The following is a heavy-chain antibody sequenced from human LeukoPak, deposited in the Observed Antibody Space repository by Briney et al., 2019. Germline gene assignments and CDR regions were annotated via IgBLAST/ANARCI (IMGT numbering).Heavy chain of an antibody. V-gene: IGHV4-61*02. D-gene: IGHD6-6*01. Sequence: SETLSLTCTVSGGSISSGSYYWSWIRQPARKGLEWIGRIYTSGSTNYNPSLKSRVTISVDTSKNQFSLKLSSVTAADTAVYYCARGGIAARPGWFDPWGQGTLVTVSS. CDR1: GGSISSGSYY. CDR3: ARGGIAARPGWFDP. CDR2: IYTSGST. J-gene: IGHJ5*02.